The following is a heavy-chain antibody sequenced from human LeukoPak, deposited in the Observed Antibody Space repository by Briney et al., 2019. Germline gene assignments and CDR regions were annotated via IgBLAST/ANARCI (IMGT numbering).Heavy chain of an antibody. J-gene: IGHJ5*02. Sequence: SETLSLTCTVSGGSISSYYWSWIRQPPGKGLEWIGYIYYSGSTNYNPSLKSRVTISVDTSKNQFSLKLSSVTAADTAVYYCARAPNWNYGFDPWGQGTLVTVSS. CDR2: IYYSGST. D-gene: IGHD1-7*01. V-gene: IGHV4-59*01. CDR1: GGSISSYY. CDR3: ARAPNWNYGFDP.